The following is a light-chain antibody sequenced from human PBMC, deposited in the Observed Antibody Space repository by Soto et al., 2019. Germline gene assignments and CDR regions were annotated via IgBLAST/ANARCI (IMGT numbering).Light chain of an antibody. Sequence: IVLTQSPGTLSLSPGERATLCCRTSQSVSYYLAWYQQKPGQAPRLLIYDASSRATGVPDRFSGSGSGTDFTLTISRLEPEDFAVYYCQQYGSSPTITFGQGTRLEIK. J-gene: IGKJ5*01. CDR1: QSVSYY. CDR2: DAS. CDR3: QQYGSSPTIT. V-gene: IGKV3-20*01.